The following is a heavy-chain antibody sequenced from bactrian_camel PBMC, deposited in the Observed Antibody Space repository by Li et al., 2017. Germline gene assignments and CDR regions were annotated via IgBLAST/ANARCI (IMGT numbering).Heavy chain of an antibody. CDR1: VLSGYPYEGYR. J-gene: IGHJ4*01. D-gene: IGHD6*01. V-gene: IGHV3S55*01. Sequence: HVQLVESGGGSVQAGGSLKLSCVASVLSGYPYEGYRVGWFRQAPGKEREGIATVHPDGSTRYTDSVKGRFTISRDNAKNTLYLQMNSLKPEDTAMYYCARIVCRSWVPINLGQGTQVTVS. CDR3: ARIVCRSWVPIN. CDR2: VHPDGST.